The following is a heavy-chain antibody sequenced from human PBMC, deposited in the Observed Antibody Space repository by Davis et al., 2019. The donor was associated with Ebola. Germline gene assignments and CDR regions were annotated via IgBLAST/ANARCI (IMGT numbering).Heavy chain of an antibody. CDR2: IIPIFGAA. Sequence: SVKVSCKASGGTFSKFVISWVRQAPGQGLEWMGGIIPIFGAANYAQKFQGRVTFTADESTSTACMELSSLKSEDTAVYYCAGHGRRLVGYFDSWGQGTLVTVSS. CDR3: AGHGRRLVGYFDS. J-gene: IGHJ4*02. D-gene: IGHD2-2*01. V-gene: IGHV1-69*13. CDR1: GGTFSKFV.